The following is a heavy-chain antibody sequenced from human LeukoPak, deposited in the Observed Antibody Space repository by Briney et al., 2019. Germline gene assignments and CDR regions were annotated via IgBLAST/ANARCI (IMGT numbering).Heavy chain of an antibody. V-gene: IGHV3-33*01. CDR2: IWYDGSNK. J-gene: IGHJ4*02. CDR1: GFSFSNYD. Sequence: GRSLRHSCAASGFSFSNYDMHWVRQAPGKGLEWVAVIWYDGSNKYYADSVKGRFTISRDNSKNTLYLQMNSLRVEDTAVYYCARGDPTVTTKQNFDYWGQGTLVTVSS. CDR3: ARGDPTVTTKQNFDY. D-gene: IGHD4-17*01.